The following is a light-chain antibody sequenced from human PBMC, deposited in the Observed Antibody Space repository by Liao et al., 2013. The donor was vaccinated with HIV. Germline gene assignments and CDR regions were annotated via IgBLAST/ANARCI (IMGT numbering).Light chain of an antibody. CDR1: NIGGRS. J-gene: IGLJ3*02. V-gene: IGLV3-21*04. CDR2: YDN. Sequence: SYVLTQPPSVSVAPGATATITCGGDNIGGRSVHWYQHKAGQAPHLVISYDNDRPSGIPERFSGSNSGSTATLTITRVESSDEADFYCQVWDGSSDQQVFGGGTRLTVL. CDR3: QVWDGSSDQQV.